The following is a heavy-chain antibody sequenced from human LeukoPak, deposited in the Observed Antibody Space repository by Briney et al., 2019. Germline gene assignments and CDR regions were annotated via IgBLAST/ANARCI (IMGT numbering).Heavy chain of an antibody. D-gene: IGHD5-18*01. CDR1: GGSISSGSYY. CDR3: ARHPWIQLWDPYFDY. V-gene: IGHV4-39*01. Sequence: KSSETLSLTCTVSGGSISSGSYYWSWIRQPGGKGLEWIGSIYYSGSTYYNPSLKSRVTISVDTSKNQFSLKLSSVTAADTAVYYCARHPWIQLWDPYFDYWGQGTLVTVSS. J-gene: IGHJ4*02. CDR2: IYYSGST.